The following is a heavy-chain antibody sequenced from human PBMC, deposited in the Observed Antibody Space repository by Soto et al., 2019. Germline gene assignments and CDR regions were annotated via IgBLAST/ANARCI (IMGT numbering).Heavy chain of an antibody. CDR3: ARGGSYSRDALDI. CDR1: GFTFSSYA. J-gene: IGHJ3*02. V-gene: IGHV3-64*01. CDR2: ISTGGGST. D-gene: IGHD1-26*01. Sequence: EVQVVESGGGLVQPGGSLRLSCAASGFTFSSYAMHWVRQAPGKGLEYVSSISTGGGSTYYANSVKGRFTISRENSKNTMYLQMASLRAEDMAVYYCARGGSYSRDALDIWGQGTMVTVSS.